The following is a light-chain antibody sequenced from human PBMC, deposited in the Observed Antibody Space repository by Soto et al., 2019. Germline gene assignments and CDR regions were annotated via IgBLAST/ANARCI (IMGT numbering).Light chain of an antibody. Sequence: EIVLTQSPGTLSLSPGERATLSCRASQSVSSNYLSWYQQKPGKAPRLLLDAASCSASGLPNRFSGSGAGTDFTLTISRLEPEDFAVYYCQQYDSSPRTFGQGTKVEIK. CDR2: AAS. CDR1: QSVSSNY. V-gene: IGKV3-20*01. CDR3: QQYDSSPRT. J-gene: IGKJ1*01.